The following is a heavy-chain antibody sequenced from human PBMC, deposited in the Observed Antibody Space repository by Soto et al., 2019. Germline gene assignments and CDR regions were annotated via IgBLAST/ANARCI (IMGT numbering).Heavy chain of an antibody. V-gene: IGHV2-5*02. CDR2: IYWDDDK. Sequence: QNTLTESGPTLVKPTQTLTLTCTFSGFSLRTSEVGVGWIRQPPGKALEWLALIYWDDDKRYSPSLKSRLTITKDTSKNQVVLTMTNMDPADTATYYCAHRFDWYYFNYWGQGTVVTVSS. J-gene: IGHJ4*02. CDR1: GFSLRTSEVG. CDR3: AHRFDWYYFNY. D-gene: IGHD3-9*01.